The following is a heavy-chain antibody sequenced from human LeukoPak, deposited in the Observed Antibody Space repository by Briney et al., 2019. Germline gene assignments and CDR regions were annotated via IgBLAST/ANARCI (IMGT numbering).Heavy chain of an antibody. CDR1: GGTFSSYA. Sequence: SVKVSCKASGGTFSSYAISWVRQAPGQGLKWMGGIIPIFGTANYAQKFQGRVTITADKSTSTAYMELSSLRSEDTAVYYCARGGGYCSGGSCYSADYWGQGTLVTVSS. D-gene: IGHD2-15*01. J-gene: IGHJ4*02. CDR3: ARGGGYCSGGSCYSADY. CDR2: IIPIFGTA. V-gene: IGHV1-69*06.